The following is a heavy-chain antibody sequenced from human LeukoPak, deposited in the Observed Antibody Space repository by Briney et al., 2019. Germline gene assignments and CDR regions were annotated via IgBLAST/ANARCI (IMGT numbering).Heavy chain of an antibody. CDR3: ARGLWFGELFSLGY. CDR1: GFTFSSYG. CDR2: IRYDGSNK. D-gene: IGHD3-10*01. V-gene: IGHV3-30*02. Sequence: GGSLRLSCAASGFTFSSYGMHWVRQAPGKGLEWVAFIRYDGSNKYYADSVKGRFTIPRDNSKNTLYLQMNSLRAEDTAVYYCARGLWFGELFSLGYWGQGTLVTVSS. J-gene: IGHJ4*02.